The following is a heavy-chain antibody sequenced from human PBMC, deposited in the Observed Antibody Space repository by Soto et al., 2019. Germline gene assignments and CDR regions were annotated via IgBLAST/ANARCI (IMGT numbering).Heavy chain of an antibody. CDR1: GFTFSSYG. CDR3: AKDQRWSIAARPVFDI. J-gene: IGHJ3*02. D-gene: IGHD6-6*01. V-gene: IGHV3-30*18. CDR2: ISYDGSNK. Sequence: GESLKISCAASGFTFSSYGMHWVRQAPGKGLEWVAVISYDGSNKYYADSVKGRFTISRDNSKNTLYLQMNSLRAEDTAVYYCAKDQRWSIAARPVFDIWGQGTMVTVSS.